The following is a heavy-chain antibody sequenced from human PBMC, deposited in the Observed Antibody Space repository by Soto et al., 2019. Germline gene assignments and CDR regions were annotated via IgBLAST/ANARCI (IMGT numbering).Heavy chain of an antibody. V-gene: IGHV3-33*01. D-gene: IGHD6-13*01. Sequence: GGSLRLSCAASGFTFSSYGMHWVRQAPGKGLEWVAVIWYDGSNKYNADSVKGRFTISRDNSKNTLYLQMNSLRAEDTAVYYCARELVIAAAGPPFLGYFDYWGQGTLVTVSS. J-gene: IGHJ4*02. CDR1: GFTFSSYG. CDR2: IWYDGSNK. CDR3: ARELVIAAAGPPFLGYFDY.